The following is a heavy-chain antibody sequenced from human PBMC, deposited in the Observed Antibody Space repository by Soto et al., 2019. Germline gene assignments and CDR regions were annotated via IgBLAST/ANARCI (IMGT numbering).Heavy chain of an antibody. D-gene: IGHD3-22*01. J-gene: IGHJ4*02. CDR3: ATPRDDSSGYYSH. CDR1: GGTFSSYA. CDR2: IIPIFGTA. Sequence: SVKVSCKASGGTFSSYAISWVRQAPGQGLEWMGGIIPIFGTANYAQKFQGRVTIIADESTSTAYMELSSLRSEDTAVYYCATPRDDSSGYYSHWGQGTLVTVSS. V-gene: IGHV1-69*13.